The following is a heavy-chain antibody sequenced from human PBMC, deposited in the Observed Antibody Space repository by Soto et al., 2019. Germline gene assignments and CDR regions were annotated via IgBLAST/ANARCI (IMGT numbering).Heavy chain of an antibody. CDR2: INAGNGNT. V-gene: IGHV1-3*05. CDR3: ASSGSYWGIDY. D-gene: IGHD1-26*01. J-gene: IGHJ4*02. Sequence: QVQLVQSGAEEKKPGASVKVSCKASGYTFTSYAMHLVRQAPGQRLEWMGWINAGNGNTKYSQKFQGRVTITRDTPASTAYMELSSLRSEDTAVYYCASSGSYWGIDYWGQGTLVTVSS. CDR1: GYTFTSYA.